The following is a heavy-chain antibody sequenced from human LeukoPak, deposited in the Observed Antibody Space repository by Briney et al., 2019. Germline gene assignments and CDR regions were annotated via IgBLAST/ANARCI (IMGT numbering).Heavy chain of an antibody. CDR1: GGSISSGGYY. Sequence: PSQTLSLTCTVSGGSISSGGYYWSWIRQHPGKGLEWIGYIYYSGSTYYNPSLKSRVTISVDTSKNQFSLKLSSVTAADTAVYYCARGGYSYGYPLYYYYGMDVWGQGTTVTVSS. CDR2: IYYSGST. J-gene: IGHJ6*02. D-gene: IGHD5-18*01. CDR3: ARGGYSYGYPLYYYYGMDV. V-gene: IGHV4-31*03.